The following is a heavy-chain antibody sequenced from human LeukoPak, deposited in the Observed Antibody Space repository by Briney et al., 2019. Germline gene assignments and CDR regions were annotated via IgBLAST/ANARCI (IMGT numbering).Heavy chain of an antibody. Sequence: SETLSLTCAVYGGSFSGYYWGWIRQPPGKGLEWIGTIYYSGTTYYNPSLKSRVTISLDTSKNQFTLKLSSVTAADTAIYYCARDFSSSSTVYYYYYMDVWGKGTTVTVSS. V-gene: IGHV4-34*01. CDR2: IYYSGTT. D-gene: IGHD6-6*01. J-gene: IGHJ6*03. CDR1: GGSFSGYY. CDR3: ARDFSSSSTVYYYYYMDV.